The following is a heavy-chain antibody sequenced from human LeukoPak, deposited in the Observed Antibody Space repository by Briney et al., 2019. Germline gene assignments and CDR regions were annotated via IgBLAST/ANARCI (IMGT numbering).Heavy chain of an antibody. CDR1: GYTFSSYD. CDR2: MNPNSGNT. CDR3: ARASHYDILTGFDKRYYYYGMDV. Sequence: HRASVKVSCKTSGYTFSSYDINWVRQATGQGLEWVGWMNPNSGNTGYAQKFQGRVTMTRNTSISTAYMELSSLRSEDTAVYYCARASHYDILTGFDKRYYYYGMDVWGQGTTVTVSS. D-gene: IGHD3-9*01. V-gene: IGHV1-8*01. J-gene: IGHJ6*02.